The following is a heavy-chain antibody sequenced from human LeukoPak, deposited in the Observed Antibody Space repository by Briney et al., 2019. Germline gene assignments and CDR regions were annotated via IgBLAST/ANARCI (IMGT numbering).Heavy chain of an antibody. CDR2: ISGSGGST. Sequence: GGSLRLSCAASGFTFNSYGMTWVRQAPGKGLEWVSSISGSGGSTYYTDSVKGRFTISSDNSENTVYLQMNSLRAEDTAVYYCAKGMSWFDPWGQGTLVTVSS. J-gene: IGHJ5*02. CDR3: AKGMSWFDP. CDR1: GFTFNSYG. V-gene: IGHV3-23*01.